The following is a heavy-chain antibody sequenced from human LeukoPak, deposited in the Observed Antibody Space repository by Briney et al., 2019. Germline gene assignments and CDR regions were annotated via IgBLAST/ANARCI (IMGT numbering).Heavy chain of an antibody. CDR3: ARDGQSHFDY. Sequence: SETLSLTCSVSGGSIRSDYWSWIRQPPGKGLEWIGYVHHSGTTNYNLSLKSRVTISLDTSKNQFSLRLTSVTAADTAVYYCARDGQSHFDYWGQGTLVTVSS. D-gene: IGHD3/OR15-3a*01. V-gene: IGHV4-59*12. CDR2: VHHSGTT. J-gene: IGHJ4*02. CDR1: GGSIRSDY.